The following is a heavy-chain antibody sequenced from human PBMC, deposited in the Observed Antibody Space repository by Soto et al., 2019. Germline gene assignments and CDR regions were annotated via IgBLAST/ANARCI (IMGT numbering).Heavy chain of an antibody. Sequence: SETLSLTCTVSGGSISSYYWSWIRQPPGKGLEWIGYIYYSGSTNYNPSLKSRVTISVDTSKNQFSLKLRSVTAADTAVYYCARLRASTSEVPEYYYYYMDVWGKGTTVTVSS. CDR2: IYYSGST. D-gene: IGHD2-2*01. CDR1: GGSISSYY. J-gene: IGHJ6*03. V-gene: IGHV4-59*08. CDR3: ARLRASTSEVPEYYYYYMDV.